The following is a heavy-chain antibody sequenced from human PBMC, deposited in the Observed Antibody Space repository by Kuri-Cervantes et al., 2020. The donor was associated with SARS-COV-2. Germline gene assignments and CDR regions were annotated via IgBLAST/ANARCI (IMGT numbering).Heavy chain of an antibody. D-gene: IGHD6-19*01. J-gene: IGHJ4*02. Sequence: GESLKISCAASGFTFSSYAMTWVRQAPGKGLEWVSSLSASGGNTYYADSVKGRLTISRDNSRNTLYLQMNSLSAEDTAVYYCAKDLAVAGSEDDSWGQGTLVTVSS. V-gene: IGHV3-23*01. CDR2: LSASGGNT. CDR1: GFTFSSYA. CDR3: AKDLAVAGSEDDS.